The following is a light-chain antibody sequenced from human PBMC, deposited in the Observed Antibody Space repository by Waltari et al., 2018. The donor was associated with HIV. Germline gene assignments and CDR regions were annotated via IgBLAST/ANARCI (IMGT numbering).Light chain of an antibody. CDR2: DVT. Sequence: QSALTQPASVSGSPGQSITISCSGTSSDISTYDFVPWYQKHPAKAPKLLIYDVTARPSGVSRRYSGSKSGSTASLTISSIQADDEADYYCSSYTTSNTVVFGPGTKLSVL. CDR1: SSDISTYDF. J-gene: IGLJ2*01. CDR3: SSYTTSNTVV. V-gene: IGLV2-14*03.